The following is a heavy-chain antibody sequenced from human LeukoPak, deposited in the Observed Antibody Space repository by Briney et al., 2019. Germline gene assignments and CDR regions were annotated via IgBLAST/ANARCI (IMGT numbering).Heavy chain of an antibody. J-gene: IGHJ6*04. CDR1: GFTFSSYA. CDR2: ISYDGSNK. Sequence: GGSLRLSCAASGFTFSSYAMQWVRQAPGKGLEWVAVISYDGSNKYYGDSVKGRFTISRDNSKNTLYLQMNSLRAEDTAVYYCAELGITMIGGVWGKGTTVTISS. D-gene: IGHD3-10*02. CDR3: AELGITMIGGV. V-gene: IGHV3-30*04.